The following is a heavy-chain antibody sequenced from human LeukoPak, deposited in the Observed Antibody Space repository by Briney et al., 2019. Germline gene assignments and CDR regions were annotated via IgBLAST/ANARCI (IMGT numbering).Heavy chain of an antibody. J-gene: IGHJ3*02. Sequence: ASVKVSCKASGYTFTSYYMHWVRRAPGQGLEWMGIINPSGGSTSYAQKFQGRVTMTRDTSASTVYMELSSLRSEDTAVYYCATARWFGELLWAFDIWGQGTMVTVSS. CDR3: ATARWFGELLWAFDI. CDR2: INPSGGST. CDR1: GYTFTSYY. V-gene: IGHV1-46*01. D-gene: IGHD3-10*01.